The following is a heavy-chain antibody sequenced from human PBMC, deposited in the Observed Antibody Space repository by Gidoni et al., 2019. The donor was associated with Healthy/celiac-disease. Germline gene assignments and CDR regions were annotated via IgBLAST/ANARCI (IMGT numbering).Heavy chain of an antibody. D-gene: IGHD6-19*01. CDR3: AKESSGWYGLGNWFDP. CDR2: MSGSGGST. CDR1: GFPFSIYA. J-gene: IGHJ5*02. Sequence: VQLLESWGGLVQPGGSLRLSCAASGFPFSIYAMSWVRQAPGKGLEWVSEMSGSGGSTYYADAVKGRFTISRDNSKNTRYMKMNSLRAEDTAVYYCAKESSGWYGLGNWFDPWGQGTLVTVSS. V-gene: IGHV3-23*01.